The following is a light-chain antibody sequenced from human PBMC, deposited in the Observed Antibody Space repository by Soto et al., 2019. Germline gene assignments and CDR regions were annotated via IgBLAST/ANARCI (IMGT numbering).Light chain of an antibody. J-gene: IGKJ5*01. CDR2: GAS. Sequence: EIVMTQSPATLSVSPGERATLSCRASQSVSSSYLARYQQKPGQSPRLLISGASMRASGVPVRFIGSGPGTDFTLTITRLEPEDFAVYYCQQYGGSPITFGLGTRLEI. CDR3: QQYGGSPIT. CDR1: QSVSSSY. V-gene: IGKV3-20*01.